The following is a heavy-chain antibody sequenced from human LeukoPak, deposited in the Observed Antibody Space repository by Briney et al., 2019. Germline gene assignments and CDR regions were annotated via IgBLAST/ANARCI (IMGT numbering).Heavy chain of an antibody. D-gene: IGHD2-2*02. Sequence: SETLSLTCTVSGGSISSYYWSWIRQPAGKGLEWIGRIYTSGSTNYNPSLKSRVTMSVDTSKNQFSLKLSSVTAADTAVYYCAREGYSSTSCYSYYYYYMDVWGKGTTVTVSS. CDR1: GGSISSYY. J-gene: IGHJ6*03. V-gene: IGHV4-4*07. CDR3: AREGYSSTSCYSYYYYYMDV. CDR2: IYTSGST.